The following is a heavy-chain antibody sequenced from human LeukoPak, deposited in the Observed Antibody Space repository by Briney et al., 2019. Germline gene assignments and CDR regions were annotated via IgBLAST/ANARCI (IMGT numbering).Heavy chain of an antibody. J-gene: IGHJ6*02. CDR3: ARGGPIAMVRGVKPTNYYYYGMDV. CDR1: GGSISSGGYS. V-gene: IGHV4-30-2*01. Sequence: SQTLYLTCAVSGGSISSGGYSWSWIRQPPGKGLEWIGYIYHSGSTYYNPSLKSRVTISVDRSKNQFSLKLSSATAADTAVYHCARGGPIAMVRGVKPTNYYYYGMDVWGQGTTVTVSS. CDR2: IYHSGST. D-gene: IGHD3-10*01.